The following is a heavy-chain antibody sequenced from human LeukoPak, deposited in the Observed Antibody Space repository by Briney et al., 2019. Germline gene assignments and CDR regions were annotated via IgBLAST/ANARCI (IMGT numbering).Heavy chain of an antibody. CDR3: AKDLSVAAGEDAFDI. CDR1: GFTFSGSG. J-gene: IGHJ3*02. V-gene: IGHV3-23*01. CDR2: ISNSGGST. Sequence: GGSLRLSCAASGFTFSGSGMNWVRQAPGKGLEWVSSISNSGGSTYHADSVKGRFTISRDNSKNTLYLQMNSLRAEDTAVYYCAKDLSVAAGEDAFDIWGQGTMVTVSS. D-gene: IGHD6-13*01.